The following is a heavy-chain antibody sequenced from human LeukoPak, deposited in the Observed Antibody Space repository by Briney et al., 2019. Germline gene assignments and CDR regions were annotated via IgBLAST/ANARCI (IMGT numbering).Heavy chain of an antibody. CDR1: GYSITSYW. Sequence: GESLKISCKGSGYSITSYWIAWVRQMPGKGLEWIGIIYLGDSDIRYSPSFQGQATISAAKSISTAYLQWSSLRASDTAMYYCARHYRSNGDYGPPDYWGQGTLVTVSS. V-gene: IGHV5-51*01. D-gene: IGHD4-17*01. CDR2: IYLGDSDI. CDR3: ARHYRSNGDYGPPDY. J-gene: IGHJ4*02.